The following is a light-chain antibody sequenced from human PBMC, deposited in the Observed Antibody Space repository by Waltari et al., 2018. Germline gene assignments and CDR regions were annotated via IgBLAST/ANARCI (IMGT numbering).Light chain of an antibody. J-gene: IGKJ1*01. Sequence: EIMLTQSQGTLSLSPGERAPLPRRASQSIRKNLAWYQQKPGQAPRLLIYDASIRDTGIPDRFSGSGYGTDFSLTISRLEPEDYAVYYCQKYGSLPATFGRGTKVEIK. CDR2: DAS. V-gene: IGKV3-20*01. CDR3: QKYGSLPAT. CDR1: QSIRKN.